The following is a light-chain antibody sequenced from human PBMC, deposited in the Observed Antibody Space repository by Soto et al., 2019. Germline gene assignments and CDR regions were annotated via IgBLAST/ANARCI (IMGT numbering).Light chain of an antibody. CDR2: GAS. CDR3: QQYDNWPLT. J-gene: IGKJ4*01. CDR1: QIVSEH. V-gene: IGKV3-15*01. Sequence: EIVMTQSPATLSVSPGERATLSCRASQIVSEHLAWYQLKPGQTPRLLIYGASTRATGIPARFSGNGAGTEFTLTISSLQSEDFAVYYCQQYDNWPLTFGGGTKVEIK.